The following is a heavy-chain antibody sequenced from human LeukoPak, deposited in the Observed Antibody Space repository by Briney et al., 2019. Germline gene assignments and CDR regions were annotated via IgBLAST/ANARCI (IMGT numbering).Heavy chain of an antibody. J-gene: IGHJ4*02. CDR1: GYTFTGYY. CDR2: INPNSGGT. V-gene: IGHV1-2*02. CDR3: ARLKDNY. Sequence: ASVKVSCKASGYTFTGYYIHWVRQAPGQGLEWMGWINPNSGGTNFAQKFQGRVTMTRDTSISTAYMELSRLTSDDTAVYYCARLKDNYWGQGTLVTVSS.